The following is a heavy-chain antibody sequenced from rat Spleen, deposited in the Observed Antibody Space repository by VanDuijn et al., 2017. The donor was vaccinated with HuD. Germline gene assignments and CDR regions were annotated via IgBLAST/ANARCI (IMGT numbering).Heavy chain of an antibody. Sequence: EVQLVESGGGLVQPGRSLKLSCAASGFTFSDYYMAWVRQAPTKGLEWVATISYDGSSTYYRDSVKGRFTISRDNAKSTLYLQMDSLRSEDTATYYCARRGTTLDYWGQGVMVTVSS. CDR1: GFTFSDYY. CDR3: ARRGTTLDY. D-gene: IGHD1-10*01. V-gene: IGHV5-7*01. J-gene: IGHJ2*01. CDR2: ISYDGSST.